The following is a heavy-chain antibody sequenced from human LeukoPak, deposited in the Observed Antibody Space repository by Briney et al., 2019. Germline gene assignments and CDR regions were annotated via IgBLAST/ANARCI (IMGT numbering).Heavy chain of an antibody. CDR2: INPNSGGT. V-gene: IGHV1-2*02. J-gene: IGHJ5*02. Sequence: ASVKVSCKASGYTFTGYYMHWVRQAPGQGLEWMGWINPNSGGTNYAQKFQGRVTMTRDTSISTAYMELSRLRSEDTAVYYCASCSSTPYNWFDPWGQGTLVTVSS. D-gene: IGHD6-13*01. CDR3: ASCSSTPYNWFDP. CDR1: GYTFTGYY.